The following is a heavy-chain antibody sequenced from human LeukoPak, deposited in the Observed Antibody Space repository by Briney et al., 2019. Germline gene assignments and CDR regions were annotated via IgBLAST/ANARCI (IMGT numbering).Heavy chain of an antibody. Sequence: GGSLRLSCAASGFTFSSYNMNWVRQAPGKGLEWVSSISSSGDFKYYADSLKGQFTISRDNAKNSLYLQMNSLRAEDTAVYYCATAPFWAAAGSYYFDYWGQGTLVTVSS. CDR3: ATAPFWAAAGSYYFDY. J-gene: IGHJ4*02. V-gene: IGHV3-21*04. CDR1: GFTFSSYN. CDR2: ISSSGDFK. D-gene: IGHD6-13*01.